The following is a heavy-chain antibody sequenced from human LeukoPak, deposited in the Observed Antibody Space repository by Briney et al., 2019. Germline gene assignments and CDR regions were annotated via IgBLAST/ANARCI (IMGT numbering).Heavy chain of an antibody. D-gene: IGHD2-21*01. CDR2: IIIIISYI. CDR3: ARDQLCGSTGCYYYYGMDV. Sequence: GGSRTLSCAASAFTFSSYSMNWVRQPPEKWLEWVSSIIIIISYIYYADSVKDRFTISRDNAKNSLYMQMNSLRAEDKAVYYCARDQLCGSTGCYYYYGMDVWGQGTTVTVSS. CDR1: AFTFSSYS. V-gene: IGHV3-21*01. J-gene: IGHJ6*01.